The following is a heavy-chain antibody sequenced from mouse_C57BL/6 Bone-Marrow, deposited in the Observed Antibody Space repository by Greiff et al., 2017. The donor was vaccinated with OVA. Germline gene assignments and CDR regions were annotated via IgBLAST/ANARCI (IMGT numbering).Heavy chain of an antibody. V-gene: IGHV1-81*01. D-gene: IGHD1-1*01. J-gene: IGHJ2*01. Sequence: VQLVESGAELARPGASVKLSCKASGYTFTSYGISWVKQRTGQGLEWIGEIYPRSGNTYYNEKFKGKATLTADKSSSTAYMELRSLTSEDSAVYFCARETTVPVDYWGQGTTLTVSS. CDR1: GYTFTSYG. CDR2: IYPRSGNT. CDR3: ARETTVPVDY.